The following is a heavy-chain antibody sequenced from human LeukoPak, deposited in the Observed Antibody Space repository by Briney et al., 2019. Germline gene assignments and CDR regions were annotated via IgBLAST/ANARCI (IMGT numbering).Heavy chain of an antibody. Sequence: SETLSLTCAVSGGSIRSNNHYWGWIRQPPGKGLEWIGNIYFNGNIAYNPSLQSRVTISVDTSKNQFSLKLSSVTAADTAVYYCARETSQKGAHYMDVWGKGTTVTISS. D-gene: IGHD3-16*01. CDR3: ARETSQKGAHYMDV. CDR1: GGSIRSNNHY. J-gene: IGHJ6*03. V-gene: IGHV4-39*07. CDR2: IYFNGNI.